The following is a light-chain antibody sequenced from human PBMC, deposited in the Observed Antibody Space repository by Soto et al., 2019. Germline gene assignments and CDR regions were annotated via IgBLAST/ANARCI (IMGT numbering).Light chain of an antibody. CDR3: QQYNTYSWT. Sequence: DIPMTQSPSTLSASVGDRVTLTCRASQSISSWLAWYQQKPGKAPKLLIYKASSLESGVPSRFSGSGSRTEFTLTISSLQPDDFATYYCQQYNTYSWTFGQGTKVEIK. CDR2: KAS. J-gene: IGKJ1*01. CDR1: QSISSW. V-gene: IGKV1-5*03.